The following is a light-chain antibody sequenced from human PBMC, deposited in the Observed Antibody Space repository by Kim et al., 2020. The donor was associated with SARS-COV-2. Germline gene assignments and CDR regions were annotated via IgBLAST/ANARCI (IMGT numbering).Light chain of an antibody. Sequence: VPLRQTDRITGQGDSLRSYYATWYQQKPGQAPILVIYGKNNRPSGIPDRFSGSSSGNTASLTITGTQAGDEADYYCNSRDSKDNVVFGGGTQLTVL. CDR1: SLRSYY. CDR2: GKN. V-gene: IGLV3-19*01. CDR3: NSRDSKDNVV. J-gene: IGLJ2*01.